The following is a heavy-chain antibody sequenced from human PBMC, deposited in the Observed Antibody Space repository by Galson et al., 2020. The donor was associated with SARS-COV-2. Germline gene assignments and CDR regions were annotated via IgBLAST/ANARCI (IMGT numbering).Heavy chain of an antibody. D-gene: IGHD3-3*01. J-gene: IGHJ4*02. Sequence: SETLSLTCTVSGDSIRSGNFYWAWLRQSPGKGLQWLGSIHYSGSTYNNPSLKSRVTMSVDTSMSQFSLKLTSVTAADTAVSYCARVDFWSGFYSYDYWGQGTLVTVSS. CDR3: ARVDFWSGFYSYDY. CDR1: GDSIRSGNFY. V-gene: IGHV4-39*01. CDR2: IHYSGST.